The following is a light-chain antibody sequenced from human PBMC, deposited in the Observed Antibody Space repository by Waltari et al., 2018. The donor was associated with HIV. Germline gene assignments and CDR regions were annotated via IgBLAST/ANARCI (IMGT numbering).Light chain of an antibody. Sequence: QSALTQPASVSGSPGQSITISCTGTSSDGGNYNLGSWYQQHPGKAPKLMIYEGIKRPSGVSNRISGSKSGNTASLTISGLQAEDEADYYCCSYGGSSNWVFGGGTKLTVL. CDR3: CSYGGSSNWV. CDR1: SSDGGNYNL. CDR2: EGI. V-gene: IGLV2-23*01. J-gene: IGLJ3*02.